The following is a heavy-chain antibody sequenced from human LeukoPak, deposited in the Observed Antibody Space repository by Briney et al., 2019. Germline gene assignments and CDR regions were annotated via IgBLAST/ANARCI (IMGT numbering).Heavy chain of an antibody. D-gene: IGHD3-22*01. V-gene: IGHV1-2*02. CDR3: AREDYDSSGTLDY. J-gene: IGHJ4*02. Sequence: ASVKVSCKASGYTFTGYYMHWVRQAPGQGLEWMGWINPNSGGTNYAQKFQGRVTMTRDTSISTAYMELSRLRSDDTAVYYCAREDYDSSGTLDYWGQGTLVTVSS. CDR2: INPNSGGT. CDR1: GYTFTGYY.